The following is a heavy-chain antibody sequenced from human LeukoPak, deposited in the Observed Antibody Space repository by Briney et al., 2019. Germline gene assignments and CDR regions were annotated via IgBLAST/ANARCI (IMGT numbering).Heavy chain of an antibody. V-gene: IGHV4-39*07. D-gene: IGHD1-1*01. CDR3: AREDRYNWNTLRLDY. CDR2: IYYSGST. CDR1: GGSISSSSYY. Sequence: SETLSLTCTVSGGSISSSSYYWGWIRQPPGKGLEWIGNIYYSGSTYYNPSLKSRVTISVDTSKNQFSLKLSSVTAADTAVYYCAREDRYNWNTLRLDYWGQGTLVTVSS. J-gene: IGHJ4*02.